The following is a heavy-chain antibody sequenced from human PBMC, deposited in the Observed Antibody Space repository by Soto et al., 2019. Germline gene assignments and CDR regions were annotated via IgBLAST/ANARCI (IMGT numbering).Heavy chain of an antibody. CDR3: ARERPPYYFDY. V-gene: IGHV1-46*01. CDR2: INPSVGST. CDR1: GYFFTSYS. Sequence: GASVKVSCKASGYFFTSYSMHWVRQAPRQGLEWMGVINPSVGSTSHAQKFQGRVTMTRDTSMSTVYMELSSLRSDDTAVYYCARERPPYYFDYWGQGTLVTVSS. J-gene: IGHJ4*02.